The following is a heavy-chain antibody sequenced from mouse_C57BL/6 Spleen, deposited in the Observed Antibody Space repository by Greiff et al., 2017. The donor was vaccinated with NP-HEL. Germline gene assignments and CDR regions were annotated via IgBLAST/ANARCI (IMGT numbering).Heavy chain of an antibody. Sequence: QVQLQQPGAELVKPGASVKMSCKASGYTFTSYWITWVKQRPGQGLEWIGDIYPGSGSTNYNEKFKSKATLTVDTSSSTAYMQLSSLTSEDSAVYYCTRGGDYSNPFAYWGQGTLVTVSA. CDR2: IYPGSGST. CDR3: TRGGDYSNPFAY. J-gene: IGHJ3*01. V-gene: IGHV1-55*01. D-gene: IGHD2-5*01. CDR1: GYTFTSYW.